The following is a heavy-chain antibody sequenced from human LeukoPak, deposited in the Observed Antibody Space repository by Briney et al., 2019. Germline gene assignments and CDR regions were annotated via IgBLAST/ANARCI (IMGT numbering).Heavy chain of an antibody. Sequence: SETLSLTCTVSGGSINSGGYYWSWIRQSAGKGLEWIGRISASGKTNYNPSLEDRVTISADTSKNQFSLKLSSVTAADTAVYYCARGEMATISAVDYWGQGTLVTVSS. V-gene: IGHV4-61*02. CDR2: ISASGKT. CDR3: ARGEMATISAVDY. CDR1: GGSINSGGYY. D-gene: IGHD5-24*01. J-gene: IGHJ4*02.